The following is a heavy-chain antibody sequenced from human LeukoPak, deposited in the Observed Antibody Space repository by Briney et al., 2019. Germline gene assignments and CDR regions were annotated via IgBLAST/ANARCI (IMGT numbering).Heavy chain of an antibody. CDR2: ISSSSSYI. CDR1: GFTFSSYS. D-gene: IGHD3-22*01. V-gene: IGHV3-21*01. CDR3: ARYDRSDWHGFDY. Sequence: GGSRRLSCAASGFTFSSYSMNWVRQAPGKGLEWVSSISSSSSYIYYADSVKGRFTISRDNAKNSLYLQMSSLRANDTAVYYCARYDRSDWHGFDYWGQGILVTVSS. J-gene: IGHJ4*02.